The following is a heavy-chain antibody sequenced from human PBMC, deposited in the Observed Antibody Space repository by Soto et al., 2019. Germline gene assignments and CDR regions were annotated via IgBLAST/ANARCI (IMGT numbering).Heavy chain of an antibody. V-gene: IGHV1-18*01. CDR2: VSGYSGHS. Sequence: QVHLVQSGAEVKKPGASVKVSCKASNETLTTYGISWVRQAPGQGLEWMGWVSGYSGHSSSAQEFQDRVIMTTDTSTNTAYMERRSLTSDDSALYFCARDSSSSGYYYGMDVWGQGTTVTVSS. J-gene: IGHJ6*02. CDR3: ARDSSSSGYYYGMDV. CDR1: NETLTTYG. D-gene: IGHD6-6*01.